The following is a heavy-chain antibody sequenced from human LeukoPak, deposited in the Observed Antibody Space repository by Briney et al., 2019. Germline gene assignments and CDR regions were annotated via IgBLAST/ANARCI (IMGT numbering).Heavy chain of an antibody. CDR3: AGPLSGATSGDAFDI. CDR2: IYTSGST. Sequence: KPSETLSLTCTVSGGSISSYYWSWIRQPAGKGLEWIGRIYTSGSTNYNPSLKSRVTMSVDTSKNQFSLKLSSVTAADTAVYYCAGPLSGATSGDAFDIWGQGTMVTVSS. J-gene: IGHJ3*02. CDR1: GGSISSYY. D-gene: IGHD1-26*01. V-gene: IGHV4-4*07.